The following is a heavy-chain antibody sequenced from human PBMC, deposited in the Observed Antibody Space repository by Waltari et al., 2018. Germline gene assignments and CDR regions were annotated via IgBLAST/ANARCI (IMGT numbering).Heavy chain of an antibody. CDR2: FSPSGAGT. J-gene: IGHJ4*02. V-gene: IGHV1-46*03. Sequence: QFQLVPSGAEVKKPGASVKVSCEASGFTFSHYYVHWVRQAPGQGLEWMALFSPSGAGTKYAEKVQGRVTLTRYTSTSTVYMDLSSLRSEDTAVDDCATCVSGSFTFPDYGGQGTLVTVSS. CDR1: GFTFSHYY. CDR3: ATCVSGSFTFPDY.